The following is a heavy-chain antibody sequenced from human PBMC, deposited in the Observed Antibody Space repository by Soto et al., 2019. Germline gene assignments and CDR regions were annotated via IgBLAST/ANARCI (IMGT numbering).Heavy chain of an antibody. D-gene: IGHD6-6*01. J-gene: IGHJ4*02. Sequence: SVKVSCKASGGTFSSYAISWVRQAPGQGLEWMGGIIPIFGTANYAQKFQGRVTITADESTNTAYMELSSLRSEDTAVYYCARVYSSSPTKSKPEYYFDYWGQGTLVTVSS. CDR3: ARVYSSSPTKSKPEYYFDY. CDR2: IIPIFGTA. V-gene: IGHV1-69*13. CDR1: GGTFSSYA.